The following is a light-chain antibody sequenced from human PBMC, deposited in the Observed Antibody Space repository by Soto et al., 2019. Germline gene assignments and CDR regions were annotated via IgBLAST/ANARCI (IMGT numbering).Light chain of an antibody. CDR2: GAS. Sequence: ENVLTQSPGTLSLSPGERATLSCRASQSVSSSYLAWYQQKPGQAPRLLIYGASSRATGIPDRFSGSGSGTDFTLTISRLEPEDFAVHYSQQYGSSPPWTFGQGTNV. CDR1: QSVSSSY. J-gene: IGKJ1*01. V-gene: IGKV3-20*01. CDR3: QQYGSSPPWT.